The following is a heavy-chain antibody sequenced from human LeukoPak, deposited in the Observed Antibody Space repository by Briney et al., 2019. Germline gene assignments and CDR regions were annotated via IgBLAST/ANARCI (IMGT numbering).Heavy chain of an antibody. CDR2: MYPGDSDT. D-gene: IGHD4-17*01. Sequence: GESLKISCKGSGYSFNNYWIGWVRQMPGKGLELMGIMYPGDSDTRYSPSFQGQVTISADKSISTAYLQWSSLKASDTAMYYCASGYGDPPNAFDIWGQGTMVTVSS. CDR3: ASGYGDPPNAFDI. V-gene: IGHV5-51*01. CDR1: GYSFNNYW. J-gene: IGHJ3*02.